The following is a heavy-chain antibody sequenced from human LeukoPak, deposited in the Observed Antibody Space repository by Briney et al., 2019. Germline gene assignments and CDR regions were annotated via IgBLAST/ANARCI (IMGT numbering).Heavy chain of an antibody. CDR3: AKDRYQLLTFDY. Sequence: GGSLRLSCAASGFTFSSYGMSWVRQAPGKGLEWVSAISGSGGTYYADSVKGRFTISRDNSKNTLYLQMNSLRAEDTAVYYCAKDRYQLLTFDYWGQGTLVTVSS. D-gene: IGHD2-2*01. V-gene: IGHV3-23*01. CDR2: ISGSGGT. CDR1: GFTFSSYG. J-gene: IGHJ4*02.